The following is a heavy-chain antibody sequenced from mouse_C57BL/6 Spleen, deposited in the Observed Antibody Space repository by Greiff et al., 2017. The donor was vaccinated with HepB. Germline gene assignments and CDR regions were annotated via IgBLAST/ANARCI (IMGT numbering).Heavy chain of an antibody. V-gene: IGHV1-82*01. J-gene: IGHJ3*01. CDR2: IYPGDGDT. CDR3: ARWEGYDEGFAY. D-gene: IGHD2-3*01. CDR1: GYAFSSSW. Sequence: QVQLKESGPELVKPGASVKISCKASGYAFSSSWMNWVKQRPGKGLEWIGRIYPGDGDTNYNGKFKGKATLTADKSSSTAYMQLSSLTSEDSAVYFCARWEGYDEGFAYWGQGTLVTVSA.